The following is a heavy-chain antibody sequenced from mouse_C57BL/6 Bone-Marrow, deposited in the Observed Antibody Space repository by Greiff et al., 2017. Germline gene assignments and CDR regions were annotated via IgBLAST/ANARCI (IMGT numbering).Heavy chain of an antibody. D-gene: IGHD2-3*01. J-gene: IGHJ1*03. CDR1: GYTFTSYW. V-gene: IGHV1-55*01. CDR2: IYPGSGST. CDR3: AREDGYFPFWYFDV. Sequence: QVQLQQPGAELVKPGASVKMSCKASGYTFTSYWITWVKQRPGQGLEWIGDIYPGSGSTNYNEKFKSKATLTVDTSSSTAYMQLSSLTSEDSAVYYCAREDGYFPFWYFDVRGTGTTGTVSS.